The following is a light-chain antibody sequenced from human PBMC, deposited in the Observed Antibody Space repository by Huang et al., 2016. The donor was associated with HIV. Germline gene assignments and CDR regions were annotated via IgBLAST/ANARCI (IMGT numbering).Light chain of an antibody. V-gene: IGKV1-5*01. CDR2: DAS. Sequence: DIQMTQSPSTLSASVGDRVNLTCRASQSISSRLAWYQQKPGRAPKLLIYDASSLQSGVPSSVSGSGSGTEFTLTISSLQPENFATYYCQQYDTSPLTFGGGTKVEIK. CDR1: QSISSR. J-gene: IGKJ4*01. CDR3: QQYDTSPLT.